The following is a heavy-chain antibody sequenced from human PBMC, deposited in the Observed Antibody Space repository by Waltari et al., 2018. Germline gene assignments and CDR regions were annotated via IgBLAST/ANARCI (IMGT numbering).Heavy chain of an antibody. CDR3: ARHLSSSMIVVVIALYFDY. J-gene: IGHJ4*02. D-gene: IGHD3-22*01. CDR1: GGSISSSSYY. V-gene: IGHV4-39*01. CDR2: IYYSGST. Sequence: QLQLQESGPGLVKPSETLSLTCTVSGGSISSSSYYWGWIRQPPGKGLEWIGSIYYSGSTYYNPSPKSRVTITGETSKNQFSLKLSSVTAADTAVYYCARHLSSSMIVVVIALYFDYWGQGTLVTVSS.